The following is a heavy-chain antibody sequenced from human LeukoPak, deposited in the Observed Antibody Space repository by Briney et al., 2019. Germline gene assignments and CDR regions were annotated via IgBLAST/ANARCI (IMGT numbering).Heavy chain of an antibody. D-gene: IGHD3-9*01. CDR2: IYYSGST. CDR3: ARSQGNILTGHFDY. J-gene: IGHJ4*02. CDR1: GGSVSSGSYY. V-gene: IGHV4-61*01. Sequence: SETLSLTCTVSGGSVSSGSYYWSWIRQPPGKGLEWIGYIYYSGSTNYNPSLKSRVTISVDTSKNQFSLKLSSVTAADTAVYYCARSQGNILTGHFDYWGQGTLVTVSS.